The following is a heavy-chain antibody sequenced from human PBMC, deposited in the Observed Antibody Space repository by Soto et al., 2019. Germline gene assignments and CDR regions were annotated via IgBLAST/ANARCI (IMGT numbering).Heavy chain of an antibody. CDR2: IYYTGNT. Sequence: VQLQESGPGLVKPSQTLSLTCSVSGGSINRSGYYWSWIRQHPGKGLEWIGYIYYTGNTYYNPSLKTPVSISLDTSKNQFSLKLTSVTAADTDVYFCARDYGGKYYFDSWGQGTLVAVSS. CDR1: GGSINRSGYY. V-gene: IGHV4-31*01. J-gene: IGHJ4*02. D-gene: IGHD4-17*01. CDR3: ARDYGGKYYFDS.